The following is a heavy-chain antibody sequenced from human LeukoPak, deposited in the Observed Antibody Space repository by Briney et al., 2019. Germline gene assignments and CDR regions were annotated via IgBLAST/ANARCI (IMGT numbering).Heavy chain of an antibody. Sequence: SETLSLTCTVSGGSISSYYWSWLRQPAGKGLEWIGRIYTSGSTNYNPSLKSRVTMSVDTSKNQFSLKLSSVTAADTAVYYCARANYYNWNYELYFDYWGQGTLVTVSS. CDR3: ARANYYNWNYELYFDY. CDR1: GGSISSYY. V-gene: IGHV4-4*07. D-gene: IGHD1-7*01. J-gene: IGHJ4*02. CDR2: IYTSGST.